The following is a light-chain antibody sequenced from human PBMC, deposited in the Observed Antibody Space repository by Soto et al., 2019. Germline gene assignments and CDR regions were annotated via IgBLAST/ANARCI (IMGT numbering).Light chain of an antibody. CDR3: QQFKSYPVT. V-gene: IGKV1-9*01. J-gene: IGKJ4*01. CDR1: QGISSS. CDR2: AAS. Sequence: DIQLTQSPSFLSASVGDRVTITCRASQGISSSLAWYQQEPGKAPKPLIYAASTLQSGVPSRFSGSGSGTEFTLTISSLQPEDFATYYCQQFKSYPVTFGGGTKVEIK.